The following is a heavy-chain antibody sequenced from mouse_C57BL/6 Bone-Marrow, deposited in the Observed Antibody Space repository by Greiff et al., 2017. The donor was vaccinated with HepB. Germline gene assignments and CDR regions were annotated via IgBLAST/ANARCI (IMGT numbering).Heavy chain of an antibody. V-gene: IGHV1-50*01. Sequence: VQLQQPGAELVKPGASVKLSCKASGYTFTSYWMQWVKQRPGQGLEWIGEIDPSDSYTNYNQKLKGKATLTVDTSPSTAYMQLSSLTSEDSAVYYCARRYYYGSSYWYFDVWGTGTTVTVSS. D-gene: IGHD1-1*01. CDR3: ARRYYYGSSYWYFDV. J-gene: IGHJ1*03. CDR2: IDPSDSYT. CDR1: GYTFTSYW.